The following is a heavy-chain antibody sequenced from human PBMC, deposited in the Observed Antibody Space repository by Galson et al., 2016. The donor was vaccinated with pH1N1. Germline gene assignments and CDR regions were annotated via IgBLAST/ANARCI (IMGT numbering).Heavy chain of an antibody. J-gene: IGHJ4*02. D-gene: IGHD6-19*01. Sequence: SLRLSCAASGFTFGDYGMTWVRQAPGKGLEWVASINYIGGNIAYADSMKGRFTISRDNVKSSLYLQMNSLRAEDTALYYCARRPGIAVPGLLDFWGQGTLVIVSS. CDR1: GFTFGDYG. CDR3: ARRPGIAVPGLLDF. CDR2: INYIGGNI. V-gene: IGHV3-20*04.